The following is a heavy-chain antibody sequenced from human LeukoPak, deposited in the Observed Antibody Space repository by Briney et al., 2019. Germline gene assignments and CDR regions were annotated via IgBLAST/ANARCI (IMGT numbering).Heavy chain of an antibody. CDR2: INHSGST. J-gene: IGHJ6*03. Sequence: PSETLSLTCAVYGGSFSGYYWSWIRQPPGKGLEWIGEINHSGSTNYNPSLKSRVTISVDTSKNQFSLKLSSVTAADTAVYYCARNPARMAARPTDYYYYMDVWGKGTTVTVSS. CDR1: GGSFSGYY. CDR3: ARNPARMAARPTDYYYYMDV. D-gene: IGHD6-6*01. V-gene: IGHV4-34*01.